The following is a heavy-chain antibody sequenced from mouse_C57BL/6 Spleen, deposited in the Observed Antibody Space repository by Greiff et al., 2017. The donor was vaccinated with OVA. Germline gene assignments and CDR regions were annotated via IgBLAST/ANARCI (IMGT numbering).Heavy chain of an antibody. CDR1: GYTFTSYW. D-gene: IGHD1-1*01. J-gene: IGHJ1*03. CDR3: ARNPSYYGSSYRYFDV. Sequence: VQLQQPGAELVKPGASVKLSCKASGYTFTSYWMHWVKQRPGQGLEWIGMIHPNSGSTNYNEKFKSKATLTVDKSSSTAYMQLSSLTSEDSAVYYCARNPSYYGSSYRYFDVWGTGTTVTVSS. V-gene: IGHV1-64*01. CDR2: IHPNSGST.